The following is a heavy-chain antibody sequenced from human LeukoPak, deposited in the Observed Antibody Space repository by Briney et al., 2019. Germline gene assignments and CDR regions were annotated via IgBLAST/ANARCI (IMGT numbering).Heavy chain of an antibody. V-gene: IGHV3-11*06. CDR3: ARPPYSSSWDPGWFDP. CDR2: ISSSSDYT. CDR1: GFTFSNAW. D-gene: IGHD6-13*01. J-gene: IGHJ5*02. Sequence: PGGSLRLSCAASGFTFSNAWMSWVRQAPGKGLEWVSYISSSSDYTNYADSVRGRFTISRDNAKNSLYLQMNSLRAEDTAVYYCARPPYSSSWDPGWFDPWGQGTLITVSS.